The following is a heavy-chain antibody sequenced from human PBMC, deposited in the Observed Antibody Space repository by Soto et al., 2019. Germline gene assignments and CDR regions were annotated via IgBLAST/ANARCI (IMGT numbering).Heavy chain of an antibody. J-gene: IGHJ4*02. V-gene: IGHV3-23*01. CDR2: ISSSGYST. CDR1: GFTFNNYA. CDR3: AKGSVVVAAKFDS. Sequence: EVQLLESGGDLVQPGVSRRLSCAASGFTFNNYAMSWVRQAPGKGLEWVSAISSSGYSTYYADSVKGRFTISRDNSKNTVYLQMNNLRAEYKAVYYCAKGSVVVAAKFDSWGQGTLVTVSS. D-gene: IGHD2-21*02.